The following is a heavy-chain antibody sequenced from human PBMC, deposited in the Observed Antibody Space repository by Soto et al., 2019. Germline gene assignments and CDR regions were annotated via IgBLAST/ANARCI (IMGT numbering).Heavy chain of an antibody. J-gene: IGHJ4*02. D-gene: IGHD3-3*01. CDR1: GYTLTSYY. Sequence: GASVEVCCKESGYTLTSYYMQWVRQAKRQGLEWMGIINPSGGSTSYAQKFQGRVTMTRDTSTSTVYMELSSLRSEDTAVYYCARDRSFHTTSGFFDYWGQGTVVTVSS. CDR2: INPSGGST. V-gene: IGHV1-46*01. CDR3: ARDRSFHTTSGFFDY.